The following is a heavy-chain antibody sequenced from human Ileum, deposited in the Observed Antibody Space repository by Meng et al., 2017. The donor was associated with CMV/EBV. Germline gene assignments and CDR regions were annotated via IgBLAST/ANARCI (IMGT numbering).Heavy chain of an antibody. D-gene: IGHD2-2*02. Sequence: YPFPSYGISWVRQAPGQGLEWMGWISAYNGNTNYAQKLQGRVTMTTDTSTSTAYMELRSLRSDDTAVYYCARLVYCSSTSCYRYFQHWGQGTLVTVSS. CDR3: ARLVYCSSTSCYRYFQH. J-gene: IGHJ1*01. CDR1: YPFPSYG. V-gene: IGHV1-18*01. CDR2: ISAYNGNT.